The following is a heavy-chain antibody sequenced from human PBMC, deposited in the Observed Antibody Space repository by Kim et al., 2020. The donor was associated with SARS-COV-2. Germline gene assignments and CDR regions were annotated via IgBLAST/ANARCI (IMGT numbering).Heavy chain of an antibody. J-gene: IGHJ4*02. CDR1: SDSISSYY. CDR3: ARSEGRASWHQFDY. Sequence: SESLSLTCTVSSDSISSYYWSWIRQLPGKGLEWIGYIFHSGSTNYNPSLKSRVTISWDTSRNQFSLDLTSGSDADTAVDYCARSEGRASWHQFDYWGQ. V-gene: IGHV4-59*01. CDR2: IFHSGST.